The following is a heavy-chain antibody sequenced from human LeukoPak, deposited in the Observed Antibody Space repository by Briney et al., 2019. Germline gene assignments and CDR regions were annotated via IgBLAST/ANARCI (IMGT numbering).Heavy chain of an antibody. V-gene: IGHV4-59*01. CDR1: GGSISSYY. D-gene: IGHD6-19*01. Sequence: SETLSLTCTVSGGSISSYYWSWIRQPPGKGLEWIGYIYYSGSTNYNPSLKSRVTISVDTSKNQFSLKLSSVTAADTAVYYCARSATTYSSGGYTNWFDPWGQGTLVTVSS. CDR3: ARSATTYSSGGYTNWFDP. CDR2: IYYSGST. J-gene: IGHJ5*02.